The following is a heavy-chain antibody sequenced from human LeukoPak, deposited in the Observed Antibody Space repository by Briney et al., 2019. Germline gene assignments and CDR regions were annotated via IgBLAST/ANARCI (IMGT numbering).Heavy chain of an antibody. Sequence: GGSLRLSCAASGFTFSSYAMSWVRQAPGKGLEWVSALSGSGGTTYYADSVKGRFTISRDNSKNTLYLQMNSLRAEDTAVYYCAKIHYFDSGSPDYWGQGALVTVSS. CDR1: GFTFSSYA. CDR2: LSGSGGTT. V-gene: IGHV3-23*01. CDR3: AKIHYFDSGSPDY. D-gene: IGHD3-10*01. J-gene: IGHJ4*02.